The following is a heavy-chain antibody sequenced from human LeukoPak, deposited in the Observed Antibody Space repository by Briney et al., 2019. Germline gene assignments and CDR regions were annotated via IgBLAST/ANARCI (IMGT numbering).Heavy chain of an antibody. Sequence: SETLSLTCTVPGGSISSHYWSWIRQPPGKGLEWIGYIYCSGSNNYNPSLKSRITMSVDTSKNQFSLKLSSVTAAGAAVYYCAREGQDSSGYYYLDHWGQGTLATVSS. CDR1: GGSISSHY. CDR3: AREGQDSSGYYYLDH. V-gene: IGHV4-59*11. CDR2: IYCSGSN. J-gene: IGHJ4*02. D-gene: IGHD3-22*01.